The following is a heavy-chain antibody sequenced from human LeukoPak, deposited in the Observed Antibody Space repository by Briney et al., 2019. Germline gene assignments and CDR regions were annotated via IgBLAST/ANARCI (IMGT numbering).Heavy chain of an antibody. J-gene: IGHJ5*02. CDR1: GFTFSSYS. CDR3: ARARSRNWFDP. V-gene: IGHV3-21*01. Sequence: GGSLRLSCAVSGFTFSSYSMNWVRQAPGKGLEWVSSISSSSSYIYYADSVKGRFTISRDNAKNSLYLQMNSLRAEDTAVYYCARARSRNWFDPWGQGTLVTVSS. CDR2: ISSSSSYI.